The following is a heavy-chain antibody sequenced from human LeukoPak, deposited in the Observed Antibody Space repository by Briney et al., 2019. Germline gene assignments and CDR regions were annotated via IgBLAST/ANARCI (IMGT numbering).Heavy chain of an antibody. CDR3: TMIEWERWRG. D-gene: IGHD1-26*01. J-gene: IGHJ4*02. V-gene: IGHV3-7*01. CDR2: IKQDGSEK. Sequence: GGSLRLSCAASGFTFTSYWMSWVRQAPGKGLEWVANIKQDGSEKYYVDSVEGRFTVSRDNTKNSLYLQMNSLRAEDTAVYYCTMIEWERWRGWGQGTLVTVSS. CDR1: GFTFTSYW.